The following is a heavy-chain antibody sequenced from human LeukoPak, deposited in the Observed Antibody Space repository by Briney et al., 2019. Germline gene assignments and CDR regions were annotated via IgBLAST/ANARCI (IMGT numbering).Heavy chain of an antibody. V-gene: IGHV3-7*01. Sequence: AGGSLRLSCAASRFTLSTYWMSWVRQAPGKGLEWVAHIKQDGSQEYYVDSVKGRFTISRDNAKNSLYLQMNSLRAEDTAVYYCAREPPHPYCGGDCYPPHFDYWGQGTLVTVSS. D-gene: IGHD2-21*02. J-gene: IGHJ4*02. CDR3: AREPPHPYCGGDCYPPHFDY. CDR2: IKQDGSQE. CDR1: RFTLSTYW.